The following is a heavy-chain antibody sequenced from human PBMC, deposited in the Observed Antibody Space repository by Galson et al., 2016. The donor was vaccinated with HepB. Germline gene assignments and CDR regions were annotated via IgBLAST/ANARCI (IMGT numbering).Heavy chain of an antibody. J-gene: IGHJ3*02. CDR2: IYYSGST. CDR1: GGSISSYY. D-gene: IGHD6-19*01. CDR3: ARASPRDSSGWYPDAFDM. V-gene: IGHV4-59*01. Sequence: ETLSLTCTVSGGSISSYYWSWIRQPPGKGLEWIGYIYYSGSTNYNPSLKSRVTISVDTSKNQFSLKLSSVTAADTAVYYCARASPRDSSGWYPDAFDMWGQGTMVTVSS.